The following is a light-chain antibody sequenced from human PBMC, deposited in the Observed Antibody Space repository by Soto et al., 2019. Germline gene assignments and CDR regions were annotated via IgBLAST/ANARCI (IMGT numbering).Light chain of an antibody. V-gene: IGLV2-18*02. CDR1: SSDVGSYDR. CDR2: EVN. Sequence: QSALTQPPSVSGSPGQSVTISCTGTSSDVGSYDRVSWYQQPPGTAPKLMIYEVNNRPSGVPDRFSGSKSGNTASLTISGLQAEDEADYYCSSYAGNNNDVFGTGTKLTVL. J-gene: IGLJ1*01. CDR3: SSYAGNNNDV.